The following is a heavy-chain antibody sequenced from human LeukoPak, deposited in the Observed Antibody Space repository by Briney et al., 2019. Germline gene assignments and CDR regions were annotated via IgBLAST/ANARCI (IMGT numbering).Heavy chain of an antibody. V-gene: IGHV3-33*06. J-gene: IGHJ4*02. CDR2: IWSDGTNK. CDR1: GFTFTSYG. CDR3: AKDVQRGFGYTNSLDH. D-gene: IGHD5-24*01. Sequence: PGGSLRLSCAASGFTFTSYGMHWVRQAPGKGLEWVAVIWSDGTNKYYADSVKGRFAISRDDSHNMVYLQMNSLRAEDTAVYYCAKDVQRGFGYTNSLDHWGQGTLVAVSS.